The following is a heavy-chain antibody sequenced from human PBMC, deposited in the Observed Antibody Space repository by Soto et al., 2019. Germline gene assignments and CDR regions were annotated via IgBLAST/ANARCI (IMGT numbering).Heavy chain of an antibody. Sequence: GGSLRLSCAASGFTFSSYAMSWVRQAPGKGLEWVSAISGSGGSTYYADSVKGRFTISRDNSKNTLYLQMNSLRAEDTAVYYCAKDLGGGDGYNVFDYWGQGTLVTVSS. J-gene: IGHJ4*02. V-gene: IGHV3-23*01. D-gene: IGHD2-21*01. CDR1: GFTFSSYA. CDR2: ISGSGGST. CDR3: AKDLGGGDGYNVFDY.